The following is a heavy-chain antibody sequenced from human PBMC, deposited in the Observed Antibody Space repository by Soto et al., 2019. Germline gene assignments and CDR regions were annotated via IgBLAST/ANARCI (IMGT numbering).Heavy chain of an antibody. D-gene: IGHD3-10*01. V-gene: IGHV3-23*04. CDR3: TKDSRVTMVRGVIIPPGY. Sequence: EVQLVESGGGLVQPGGSLRLSCTASGFTFSSYAMSWVRQAPGKGLEWVAAISGSDDTTYYADSVKGRFTISRDNSKNTLYLQMNSLRAEDTAVYYCTKDSRVTMVRGVIIPPGYWGQGTLVTVSS. CDR2: ISGSDDTT. CDR1: GFTFSSYA. J-gene: IGHJ4*02.